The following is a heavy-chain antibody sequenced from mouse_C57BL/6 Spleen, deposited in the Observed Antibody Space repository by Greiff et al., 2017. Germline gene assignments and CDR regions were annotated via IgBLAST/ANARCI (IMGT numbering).Heavy chain of an antibody. CDR1: GFSLTSYG. CDR2: IWSGGST. CDR3: ARRDGSNYAMDY. Sequence: VKLVESGPGLVQPSQSLSITCTVSGFSLTSYGVHWVRQSPGKGLAWLGVIWSGGSTDYNAAFISRLSISKDNSKSQVFFKMNSLQADDTAIYYCARRDGSNYAMDYWGQGTSVTVSS. V-gene: IGHV2-2*01. J-gene: IGHJ4*01. D-gene: IGHD1-1*01.